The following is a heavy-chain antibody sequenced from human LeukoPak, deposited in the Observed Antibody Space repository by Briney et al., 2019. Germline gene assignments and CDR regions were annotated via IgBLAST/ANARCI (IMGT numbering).Heavy chain of an antibody. CDR3: ARGRPHGNDY. CDR1: GFTGSHNY. D-gene: IGHD4-23*01. Sequence: GGSLRLSCAASGFTGSHNYMSWVRQAPGKGLEWVSATHSSGGTYYADSVKGRFSISRDNAKNTLYLQMNSLRVEDTAVYYCARGRPHGNDYWGQGTLVTVSS. V-gene: IGHV3-53*01. J-gene: IGHJ4*02. CDR2: THSSGGT.